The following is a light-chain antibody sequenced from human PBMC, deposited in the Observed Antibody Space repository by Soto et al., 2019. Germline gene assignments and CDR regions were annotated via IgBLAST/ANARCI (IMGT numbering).Light chain of an antibody. CDR2: EVS. CDR1: SSDVGDYNY. J-gene: IGLJ2*01. V-gene: IGLV2-8*01. Sequence: QSALTQPPSASGSPGQSVTISCTGTSSDVGDYNYVSWYQQHPGKAPKLMIYEVSKRPSGVPDRFSGSKSGNTASLPVSGLPAEDEAYYYCSSYAGSNNLVFGGGTKLTVL. CDR3: SSYAGSNNLV.